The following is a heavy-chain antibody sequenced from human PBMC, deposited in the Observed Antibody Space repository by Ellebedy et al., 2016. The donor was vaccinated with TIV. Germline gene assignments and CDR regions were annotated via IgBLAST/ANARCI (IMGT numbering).Heavy chain of an antibody. CDR3: AKDGQLLVRGAFDS. CDR1: GFTFNTSG. J-gene: IGHJ4*02. D-gene: IGHD6-19*01. CDR2: IRYDGSFK. Sequence: PGGSLRLSCAASGFTFNTSGMHWVRQAPGKGLEWVAFIRYDGSFKDYADSVKGRFTLSRDNSKNALYLQRNSLRTEDTAVFYCAKDGQLLVRGAFDSWGQGTLVAVSS. V-gene: IGHV3-30*02.